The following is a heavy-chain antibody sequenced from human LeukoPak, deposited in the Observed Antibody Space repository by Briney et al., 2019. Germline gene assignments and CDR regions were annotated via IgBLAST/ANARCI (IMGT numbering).Heavy chain of an antibody. V-gene: IGHV3-23*01. CDR2: ISGSGDST. CDR1: GFSFSTYW. D-gene: IGHD1-26*01. Sequence: PGGSLRLSCAASGFSFSTYWIHWVRQAPGKGLEWVSRISGSGDSTYYADSVKGRFTISRDNSKNTLYLQMNNLRAEDTAVYYCATQAGSGSYVFDYWGQGALVTVSS. CDR3: ATQAGSGSYVFDY. J-gene: IGHJ4*02.